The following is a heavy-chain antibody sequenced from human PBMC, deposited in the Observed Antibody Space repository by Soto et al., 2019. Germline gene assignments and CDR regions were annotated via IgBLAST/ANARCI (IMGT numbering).Heavy chain of an antibody. V-gene: IGHV3-30*18. CDR1: GFTFSSYG. J-gene: IGHJ6*02. D-gene: IGHD5-12*01. Sequence: GGSLRLSCAASGFTFSSYGMHWVRQAPGKGLEWVAVISYDGSNKYYADSVKGRFTISRDNSKNTLYLQMNSLRAEDTAVYYCANDLRGYSGYEKYYYCGMDVWGQGTTVTVSS. CDR2: ISYDGSNK. CDR3: ANDLRGYSGYEKYYYCGMDV.